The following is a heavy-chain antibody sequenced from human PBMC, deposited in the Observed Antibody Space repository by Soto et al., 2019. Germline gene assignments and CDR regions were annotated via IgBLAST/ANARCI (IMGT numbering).Heavy chain of an antibody. V-gene: IGHV5-51*01. CDR3: ARHVDYYYGMDV. J-gene: IGHJ6*02. CDR1: GYRFTSYW. Sequence: PGESLKISCKASGYRFTSYWIGWVRQMPGKGLEWMGIIYPTDSDTRYSPSFQGQVTISVDKSINTAYLQWSSLKASDTAMYYCARHVDYYYGMDVWGQGTMVTVSS. CDR2: IYPTDSDT.